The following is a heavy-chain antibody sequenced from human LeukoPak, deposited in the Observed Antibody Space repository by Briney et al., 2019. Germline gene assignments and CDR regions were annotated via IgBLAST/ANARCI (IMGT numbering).Heavy chain of an antibody. Sequence: PGGSLRLSCAASGFTFSSYAMSWVRQAPGKGLEWVSAISGSGGITYYADSVKGRFTISRDNSRDTLYLQMNSLRAEDTAVYYCAKGYYDYVWGSYYFDYWGQGTLVTVSS. V-gene: IGHV3-23*01. J-gene: IGHJ4*02. CDR2: ISGSGGIT. CDR3: AKGYYDYVWGSYYFDY. D-gene: IGHD3-16*01. CDR1: GFTFSSYA.